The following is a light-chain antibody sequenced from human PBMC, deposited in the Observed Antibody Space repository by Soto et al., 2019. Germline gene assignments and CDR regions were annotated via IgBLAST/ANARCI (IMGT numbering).Light chain of an antibody. CDR2: GAS. Sequence: EIVLTQSPGTLSLSPGERATLSCRASQSVSSSYLAWYQQKPGQAPRLLIYGASSRATGIPDRVSGSGSGTYFTLTISRLVPEDLAVYYCQQYGSSPLFPFGPGTKVDI. CDR3: QQYGSSPLFP. CDR1: QSVSSSY. V-gene: IGKV3-20*01. J-gene: IGKJ3*01.